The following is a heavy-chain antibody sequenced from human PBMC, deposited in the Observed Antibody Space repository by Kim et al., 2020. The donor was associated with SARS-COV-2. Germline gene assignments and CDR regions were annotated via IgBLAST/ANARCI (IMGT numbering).Heavy chain of an antibody. J-gene: IGHJ4*02. CDR3: VKEAAFTTVVVDYYFDY. Sequence: VKGRFTISRDNSTNTLYLQMNSLTTEDTALYYCVKEAAFTTVVVDYYFDYWGQGTLVTVSS. D-gene: IGHD2-15*01. V-gene: IGHV3-30*02.